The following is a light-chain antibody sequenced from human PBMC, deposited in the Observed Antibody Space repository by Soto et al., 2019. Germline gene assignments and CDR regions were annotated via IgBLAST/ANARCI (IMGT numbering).Light chain of an antibody. J-gene: IGKJ3*01. Sequence: EVVLTQSPGTLSLSPGDRATLSCRASQSVRSNYLAWYQQKAGQPPRLLIFGASSRATGIPDRFSGSGSGTDFSLIISRLEPEDFAVYYCQQYGDSPESFGPGTKVDIK. CDR2: GAS. CDR3: QQYGDSPES. CDR1: QSVRSNY. V-gene: IGKV3-20*01.